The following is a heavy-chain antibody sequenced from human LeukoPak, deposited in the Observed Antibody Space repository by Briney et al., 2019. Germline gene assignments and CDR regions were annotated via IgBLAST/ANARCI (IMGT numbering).Heavy chain of an antibody. D-gene: IGHD3-10*01. CDR2: IYSGGST. Sequence: GGSLRLPCAASGFTVSSNYMSWVRQAPGKGLEWVSVIYSGGSTYYADSVKGRFTISRDNSKSTLYIQMNSLRAEDTAVYYCARAKPKNMVRGLIMRRESRYYFDYWGQGTLVTVSS. CDR3: ARAKPKNMVRGLIMRRESRYYFDY. V-gene: IGHV3-53*01. J-gene: IGHJ4*02. CDR1: GFTVSSNY.